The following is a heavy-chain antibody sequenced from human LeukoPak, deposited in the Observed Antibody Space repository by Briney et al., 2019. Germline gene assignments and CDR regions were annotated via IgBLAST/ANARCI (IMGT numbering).Heavy chain of an antibody. D-gene: IGHD2-15*01. Sequence: GESLKISCEVSVYSFTSYWIGWVRQMPGKGLEWMGIIYPGDSDTRYSPSFPGQATISADKSISTAYLQWSSLKASDTAMYYCARLGLLSYFDYWGQGTLVTVSS. CDR1: VYSFTSYW. V-gene: IGHV5-51*01. CDR3: ARLGLLSYFDY. J-gene: IGHJ4*02. CDR2: IYPGDSDT.